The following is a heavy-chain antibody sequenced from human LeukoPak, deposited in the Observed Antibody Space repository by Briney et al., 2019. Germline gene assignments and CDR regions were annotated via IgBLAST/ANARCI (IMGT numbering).Heavy chain of an antibody. CDR1: GYSLSSAYY. CDR2: IYRSGSI. CDR3: ASAVYTSGFDS. D-gene: IGHD6-19*01. V-gene: IGHV4-38-2*01. J-gene: IGHJ4*02. Sequence: PSETLSLTCDVSGYSLSSAYYWGCIRQPPGKGLEWIGSIYRSGSIYYNPSLNSRVTISVDTSKNQFSLKLTSVTATDTAMYYCASAVYTSGFDSWGQGALVTVSS.